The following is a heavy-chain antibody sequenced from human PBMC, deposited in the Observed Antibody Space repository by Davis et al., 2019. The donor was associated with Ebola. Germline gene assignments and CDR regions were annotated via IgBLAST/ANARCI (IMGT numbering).Heavy chain of an antibody. D-gene: IGHD2/OR15-2a*01. CDR2: IIPMLGTT. CDR3: ARDAEDTTFVNDRFDV. J-gene: IGHJ3*01. Sequence: SVQVSCKASGVTFCRCPIHWVRQAPGQGLEWLGRIIPMLGTTHCARKFQGRVTFTAEKSTSTAYMELSSLRSEDTAVYYCARDAEDTTFVNDRFDVWGQGTMVTVSS. V-gene: IGHV1-69*08. CDR1: GVTFCRCP.